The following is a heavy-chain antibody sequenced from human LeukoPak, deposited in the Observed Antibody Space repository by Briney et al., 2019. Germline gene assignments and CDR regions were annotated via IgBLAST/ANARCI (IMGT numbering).Heavy chain of an antibody. D-gene: IGHD3-3*01. V-gene: IGHV4-4*07. Sequence: SETLSLTCTVSGGSISSYYWSWIRQPAGKGLEWIGRIYTSGSTNYNPSLKSRVTMSVDTSKNQFPLKLSSVTAADTAVYYCARSQYDFWSGDFDSNWFDPWGQGTLVTVSS. CDR3: ARSQYDFWSGDFDSNWFDP. CDR2: IYTSGST. CDR1: GGSISSYY. J-gene: IGHJ5*02.